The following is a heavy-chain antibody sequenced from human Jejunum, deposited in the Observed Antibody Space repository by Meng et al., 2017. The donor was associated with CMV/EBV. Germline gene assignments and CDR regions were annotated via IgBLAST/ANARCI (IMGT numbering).Heavy chain of an antibody. J-gene: IGHJ4*02. Sequence: SGFTFHDYASYWVRQAPGKGLEWVSGISWNSDKIDYVDSVKGRFTISRDNAKNSLFLQMDRLRVEDSALYYCAKGGGEMGTPIDYWGQGTLVTVSS. D-gene: IGHD5-24*01. V-gene: IGHV3-9*01. CDR2: ISWNSDKI. CDR1: GFTFHDYA. CDR3: AKGGGEMGTPIDY.